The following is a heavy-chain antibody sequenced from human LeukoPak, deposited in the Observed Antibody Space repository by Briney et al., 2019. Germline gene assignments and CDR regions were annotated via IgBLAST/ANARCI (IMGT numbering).Heavy chain of an antibody. D-gene: IGHD3-10*01. CDR3: ARIPTEFGELLYLDY. J-gene: IGHJ4*02. CDR2: IYPGDSDT. V-gene: IGHV5-51*01. CDR1: GYSFTSYW. Sequence: GESLKISCKGSGYSFTSYWIGWVRQMPGKGLEWMRIIYPGDSDTRYSPSFQGQVTISADKSISTAYLQWSSLKASDTAMYYCARIPTEFGELLYLDYWGQGTLVTVSS.